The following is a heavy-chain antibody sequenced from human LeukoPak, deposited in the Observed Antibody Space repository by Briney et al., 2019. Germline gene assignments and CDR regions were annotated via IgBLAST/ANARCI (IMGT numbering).Heavy chain of an antibody. D-gene: IGHD3-3*01. CDR1: GGSISSYY. J-gene: IGHJ4*02. Sequence: SGTLSLTCTVSGGSISSYYWSWIRQPPGKGLEWIGYIYYSGSTNYNPSLKSRVTISVDTSKNQFSLKLSSVTAADTAVYYCARRRRGYYFGWGQGTLVTVSS. V-gene: IGHV4-59*08. CDR3: ARRRRGYYFG. CDR2: IYYSGST.